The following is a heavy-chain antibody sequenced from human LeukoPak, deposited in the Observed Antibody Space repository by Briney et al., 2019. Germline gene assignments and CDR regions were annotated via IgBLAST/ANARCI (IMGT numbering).Heavy chain of an antibody. J-gene: IGHJ6*03. CDR3: ARVPIAALRYYYYYMDV. Sequence: PSETLSLTCTVSGGSISSGSYYWSWIRQPAGKGLEWIGRIYTSGSTNYNSSLKSRVTISVDTSKNHFSLKLSSVTAADTAVYYCARVPIAALRYYYYYMDVWGKGTTVTVSS. D-gene: IGHD6-13*01. V-gene: IGHV4-61*02. CDR1: GGSISSGSYY. CDR2: IYTSGST.